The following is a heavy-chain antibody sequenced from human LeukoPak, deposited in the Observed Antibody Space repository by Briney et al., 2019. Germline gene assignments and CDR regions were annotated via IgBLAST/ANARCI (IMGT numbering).Heavy chain of an antibody. J-gene: IGHJ4*02. V-gene: IGHV3-21*04. D-gene: IGHD4-17*01. CDR2: FTSSSSYI. CDR3: AKDPRRYGDPYPEAY. Sequence: SGGSLRLSCAASGFTFSIYSMNWVRQAPGKGLEWVSSFTSSSSYIYYADSVKGRFTISRDNSKNTLYLQMNSLRAEDTAVYYCAKDPRRYGDPYPEAYWGQGTLVTVSS. CDR1: GFTFSIYS.